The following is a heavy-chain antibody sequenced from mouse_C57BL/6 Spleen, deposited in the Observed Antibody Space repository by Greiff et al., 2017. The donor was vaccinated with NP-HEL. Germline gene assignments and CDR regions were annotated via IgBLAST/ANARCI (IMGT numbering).Heavy chain of an antibody. J-gene: IGHJ2*01. V-gene: IGHV5-9-1*02. CDR3: TRSYYGSSFFDY. CDR1: GFTFSSYA. Sequence: EVKVEESGEGLVKPGGSLKLSCAASGFTFSSYAMSWVRQTPEKRLEWVAYISSGGDYIYYADTVKGRFTISRDNARNTLYLQMSSLKSEDTAMYYCTRSYYGSSFFDYWGQGTTLTVSS. D-gene: IGHD1-1*01. CDR2: ISSGGDYI.